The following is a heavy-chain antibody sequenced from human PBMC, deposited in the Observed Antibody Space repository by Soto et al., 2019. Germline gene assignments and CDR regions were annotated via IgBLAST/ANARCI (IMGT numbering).Heavy chain of an antibody. V-gene: IGHV3-74*01. J-gene: IGHJ4*02. Sequence: EVQLVESGGDSVQPGGSLGLSCAASGFPFSSYWRHWFRHTPGKGLGRAPGISGDGTKIYYADSVTARFTVSRDNAKNTLSLQMSGLGAEDTAVYYCAREYYGLLTGYYNDHWGQGTLVSVSS. CDR2: ISGDGTKI. CDR1: GFPFSSYW. CDR3: AREYYGLLTGYYNDH. D-gene: IGHD3-9*01.